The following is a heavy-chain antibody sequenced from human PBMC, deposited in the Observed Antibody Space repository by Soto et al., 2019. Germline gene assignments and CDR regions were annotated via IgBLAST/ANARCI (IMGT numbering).Heavy chain of an antibody. V-gene: IGHV4-59*01. Sequence: QVQLQASGPGLVKPSETLSLTCTVSGGSLSSYYWTWIRQSPGKGLEWIGYVYFSGNTNYNPSLKSRVTISIDTSKNQFSLRLASVTAADTALYYCGSVRPIGYVLSWGQGTLVTVSS. CDR1: GGSLSSYY. CDR2: VYFSGNT. CDR3: GSVRPIGYVLS. J-gene: IGHJ5*02. D-gene: IGHD5-12*01.